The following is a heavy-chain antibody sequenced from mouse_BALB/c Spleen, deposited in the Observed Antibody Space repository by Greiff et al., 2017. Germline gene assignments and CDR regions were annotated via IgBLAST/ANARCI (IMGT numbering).Heavy chain of an antibody. V-gene: IGHV5-17*02. CDR2: ISSGSSTI. D-gene: IGHD1-1*01. Sequence: EVQRVESGGGLVQPGGSRKLSCAASGFTFSSFGMHWVRQAPEKGLEWVAYISSGSSTIYYADTVKGRFTISRDNPKNTLFLQMTSLRSEDTAMYYCARNNYYGSSYSGFDYWGQGTTLTVSS. CDR1: GFTFSSFG. J-gene: IGHJ2*01. CDR3: ARNNYYGSSYSGFDY.